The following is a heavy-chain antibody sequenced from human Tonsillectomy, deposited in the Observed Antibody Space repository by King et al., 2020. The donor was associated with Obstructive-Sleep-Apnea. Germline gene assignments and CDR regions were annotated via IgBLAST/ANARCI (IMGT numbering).Heavy chain of an antibody. J-gene: IGHJ4*02. V-gene: IGHV4-38-2*02. CDR3: ASGATMIVVVITQFDY. D-gene: IGHD3-22*01. Sequence: QLQESGPGLVKPSETLSLTCTVSGYSISSGYYWGWIRQPPGKGLEWIGSIYHSGSTYYNPSLKSRVTISVDTSTNQFSLKLSSVTAADTAVYYCASGATMIVVVITQFDYWGQGTLVTVSS. CDR1: GYSISSGYY. CDR2: IYHSGST.